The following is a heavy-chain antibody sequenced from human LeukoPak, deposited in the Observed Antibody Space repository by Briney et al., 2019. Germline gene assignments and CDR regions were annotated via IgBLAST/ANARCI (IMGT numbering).Heavy chain of an antibody. CDR2: INRDGSAK. V-gene: IGHV3-7*01. Sequence: GGSLRLSCEASGFIFSNYWMSWLRQAPGKGLEWVANINRDGSAKYYADSMKGQFTISRDNAKNSLYLQINSLRVEDTAAYYCADGGRGGYWGQGTLVTVSS. CDR3: ADGGRGGY. D-gene: IGHD2-15*01. CDR1: GFIFSNYW. J-gene: IGHJ4*02.